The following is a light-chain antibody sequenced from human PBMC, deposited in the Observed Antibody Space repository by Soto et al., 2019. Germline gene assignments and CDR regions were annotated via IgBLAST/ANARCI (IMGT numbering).Light chain of an antibody. CDR2: KAS. Sequence: DIQMTQSPSTLSASVGDRVTITCRASQSISSWLAWYQQKPGTVPKLLIYKASTLESGVPSRFSGSRSGTEFTLTVSSLQPDDFATYYCQQYNSYSWTFGQGTKLDIK. CDR1: QSISSW. V-gene: IGKV1-5*03. J-gene: IGKJ1*01. CDR3: QQYNSYSWT.